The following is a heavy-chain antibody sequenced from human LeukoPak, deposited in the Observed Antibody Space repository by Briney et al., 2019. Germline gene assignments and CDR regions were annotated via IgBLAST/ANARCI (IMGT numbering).Heavy chain of an antibody. J-gene: IGHJ4*02. CDR1: GFTFSSYG. V-gene: IGHV3-30*18. Sequence: GGSLRLFCAASGFTFSSYGMHWVRQAPGKGLEWVAVISYDGSNKYYADSVKGRFTISRDNSKNTLYLQMNSLRAEDTAVYYCAKDYCGGSCYSDYWGQGTLVTVSS. CDR3: AKDYCGGSCYSDY. CDR2: ISYDGSNK. D-gene: IGHD2-15*01.